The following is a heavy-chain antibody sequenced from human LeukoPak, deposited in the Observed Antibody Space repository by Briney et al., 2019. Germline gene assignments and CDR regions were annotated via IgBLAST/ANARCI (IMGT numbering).Heavy chain of an antibody. J-gene: IGHJ4*02. V-gene: IGHV1-69*05. D-gene: IGHD3-22*01. CDR2: IIPIFGTA. Sequence: SVKVSCKASGGTFSSYAISWVRQAPGQGLEWMGRIIPIFGTANYAQKFQGRVTITTDESTSTAYMELSSLRSEDTAVYYCASHYDSSGYRFDYWGQGTLVTVSS. CDR1: GGTFSSYA. CDR3: ASHYDSSGYRFDY.